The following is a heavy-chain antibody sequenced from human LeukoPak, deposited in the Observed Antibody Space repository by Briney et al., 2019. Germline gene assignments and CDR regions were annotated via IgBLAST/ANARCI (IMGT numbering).Heavy chain of an antibody. V-gene: IGHV1-2*02. Sequence: ASVKVSCKASGYAFTGYYMHWVRQAPGQGLEWMGWINPNSGGTNYAQKFQGRVTMTRDTSISTAYMELSRLRSDDTAVYYCARRETAMVSPYCYYYMDVWGKGTTVTVSS. J-gene: IGHJ6*03. CDR1: GYAFTGYY. CDR2: INPNSGGT. CDR3: ARRETAMVSPYCYYYMDV. D-gene: IGHD5-18*01.